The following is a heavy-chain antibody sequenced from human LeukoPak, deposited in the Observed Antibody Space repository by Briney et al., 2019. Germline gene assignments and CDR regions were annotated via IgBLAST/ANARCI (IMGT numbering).Heavy chain of an antibody. D-gene: IGHD2-2*01. V-gene: IGHV4-39*02. CDR3: ARDPILGYCSSTRCSDY. CDR1: GGSISSSSYY. Sequence: SETLSLTCTVSGGSISSSSYYWGWIRQPPGEGLEWIGSIYYSGSTYYNPSLKSRVTISVDTSKNQFSLKLSSVTAADTAVYYCARDPILGYCSSTRCSDYWGQRTLVTVSS. J-gene: IGHJ4*02. CDR2: IYYSGST.